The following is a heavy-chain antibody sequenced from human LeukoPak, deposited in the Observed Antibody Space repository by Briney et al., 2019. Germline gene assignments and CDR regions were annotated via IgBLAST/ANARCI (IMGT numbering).Heavy chain of an antibody. J-gene: IGHJ4*02. CDR3: ARVLRDGYTEFDY. V-gene: IGHV1-18*01. D-gene: IGHD5-24*01. CDR1: GYTFTSYG. Sequence: GASVKVSCKASGYTFTSYGISWVRQAPGQGLEWMGWISAYNGNTNYAQKLQGRVTITTDTSTSTAYMELRSLRSEDTAVYYCARVLRDGYTEFDYWGQGTLVTVSS. CDR2: ISAYNGNT.